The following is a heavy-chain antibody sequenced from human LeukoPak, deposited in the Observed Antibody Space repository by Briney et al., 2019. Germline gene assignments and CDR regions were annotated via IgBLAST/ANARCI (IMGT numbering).Heavy chain of an antibody. Sequence: GGSLRLSCAASGFTFSSYSFNWVRQAPGKGLEWVSYISKNLATVYCADSVKDRFTISRDNAKNSLYLQMNSLRPEDTAVYYCARDGGSSYEIDYWGQGTVVTVSS. V-gene: IGHV3-48*01. CDR3: ARDGGSSYEIDY. CDR1: GFTFSSYS. CDR2: ISKNLATV. D-gene: IGHD5-18*01. J-gene: IGHJ4*02.